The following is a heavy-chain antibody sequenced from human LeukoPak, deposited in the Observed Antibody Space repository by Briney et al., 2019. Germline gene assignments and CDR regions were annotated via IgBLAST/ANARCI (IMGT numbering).Heavy chain of an antibody. J-gene: IGHJ6*02. Sequence: NASETLSLTCAVYGGSFSGYYWSWIRQPPGRGLEWIGEINHSGSTNYNPYLKSRVTISVDTSKNQFSLKLSSVTAADTAVYYCARGIRYSSGWFYYYYGMDVWGQGTTVTVSS. CDR2: INHSGST. CDR1: GGSFSGYY. CDR3: ARGIRYSSGWFYYYYGMDV. V-gene: IGHV4-34*01. D-gene: IGHD6-19*01.